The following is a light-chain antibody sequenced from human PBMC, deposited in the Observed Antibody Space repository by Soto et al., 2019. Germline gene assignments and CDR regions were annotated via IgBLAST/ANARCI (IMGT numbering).Light chain of an antibody. J-gene: IGKJ2*01. CDR2: DAT. CDR3: QQRYNWPPYT. V-gene: IGKV3-11*01. Sequence: VLTQSPATLCLSPGQRATLSCRASQTVSSYLAWYQQKPGQAPRLLIYDATNRAPDIPSRFSGSGSGTDFTLTINGLEPEDSAVYYCQQRYNWPPYTFGQGTKVEIK. CDR1: QTVSSY.